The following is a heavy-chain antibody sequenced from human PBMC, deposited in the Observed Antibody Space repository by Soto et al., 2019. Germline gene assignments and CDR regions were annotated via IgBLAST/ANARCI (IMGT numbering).Heavy chain of an antibody. CDR1: GGTFSNHA. D-gene: IGHD6-13*01. J-gene: IGHJ3*02. CDR2: IIPIFTTT. Sequence: QVHLVQSGAEVKKPGSSVKVSCKAPGGTFSNHAINWVRQAPGQGLEWMGRIIPIFTTTNCAQKFQGRVSMTADESTTTAYMELSSLKHDDTAVYYCAREVAADGTFREDVFDIWGQGTLVTVSS. V-gene: IGHV1-69*12. CDR3: AREVAADGTFREDVFDI.